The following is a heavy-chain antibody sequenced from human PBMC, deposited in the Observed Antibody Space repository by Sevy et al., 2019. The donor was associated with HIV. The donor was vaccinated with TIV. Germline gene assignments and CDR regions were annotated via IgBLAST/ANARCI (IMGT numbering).Heavy chain of an antibody. V-gene: IGHV3-33*08. Sequence: GGSLRLSCAASGFTFNMYGMHWVRQAPGKGLEWVGQIWYDGSIKKYADSVKGRFTISRDTSKSTLYLQMNSLRGEDTAVYFCASEPNWDDAFDIWGQGTMVTVSS. CDR1: GFTFNMYG. J-gene: IGHJ3*02. D-gene: IGHD1-1*01. CDR3: ASEPNWDDAFDI. CDR2: IWYDGSIK.